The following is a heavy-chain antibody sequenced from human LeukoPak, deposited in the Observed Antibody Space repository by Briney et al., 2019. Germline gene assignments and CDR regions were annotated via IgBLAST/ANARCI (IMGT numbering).Heavy chain of an antibody. J-gene: IGHJ4*02. CDR2: IDTNTGNP. Sequence: GASVKVSCKASGYTFTAYSMNWVRQAPGQGLEWMGWIDTNTGNPTYAQGFTGRFVFSLDTSVSTAYLQISSLKAEDTAVYYCARVVDSRGWYPRMVYWGQGTLVTVSS. CDR3: ARVVDSRGWYPRMVY. D-gene: IGHD6-19*01. V-gene: IGHV7-4-1*02. CDR1: GYTFTAYS.